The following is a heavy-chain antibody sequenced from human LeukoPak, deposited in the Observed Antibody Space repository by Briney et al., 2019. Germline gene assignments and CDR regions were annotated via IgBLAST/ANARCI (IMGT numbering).Heavy chain of an antibody. Sequence: GGSLTLSCQASGFTFYMYAMSWVRQAPGKGLEWVASMCGTAGCTFYPDSVKGRFTISRDNSKNVLYPRMNSLTAEDTAIYYCAKDRPNFHENSGHYYRRDGDSWGQGTLVTVSS. J-gene: IGHJ5*01. V-gene: IGHV3-23*01. CDR1: GFTFYMYA. CDR3: AKDRPNFHENSGHYYRRDGDS. D-gene: IGHD3-22*01. CDR2: MCGTAGCT.